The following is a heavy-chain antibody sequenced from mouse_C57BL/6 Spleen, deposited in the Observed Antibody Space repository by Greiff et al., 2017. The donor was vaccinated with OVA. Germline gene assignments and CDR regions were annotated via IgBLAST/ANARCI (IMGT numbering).Heavy chain of an antibody. D-gene: IGHD2-13*01. CDR2: IYPGSGSN. J-gene: IGHJ4*01. Sequence: VQLQQPGAELVKPGASVKLSCKASGYTFTSYWITWVKQRPGQGLEWIGDIYPGSGSNSYNEKFKSKATLTVDTSSRTAYMHLSSLTSEDSAVYYCASRIPYGEGADYALDCWGQGTSVTVSS. CDR3: ASRIPYGEGADYALDC. V-gene: IGHV1-55*01. CDR1: GYTFTSYW.